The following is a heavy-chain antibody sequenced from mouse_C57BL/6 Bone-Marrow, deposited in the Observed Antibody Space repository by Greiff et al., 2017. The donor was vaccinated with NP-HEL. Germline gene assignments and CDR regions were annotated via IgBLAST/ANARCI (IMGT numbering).Heavy chain of an antibody. V-gene: IGHV1-50*01. CDR2: IDPSDSYT. Sequence: VQLQQSGAELVKPGASVKLSCKASGYTFTSYWMQWVKQRPGQGLEWIGEIDPSDSYTNYNQKFKGKATLTVDTSSSTAYMQLSSLTSEDSAVYYCARGSGFLYYFDYWGQGTTLTVSS. J-gene: IGHJ2*01. CDR3: ARGSGFLYYFDY. CDR1: GYTFTSYW. D-gene: IGHD3-2*02.